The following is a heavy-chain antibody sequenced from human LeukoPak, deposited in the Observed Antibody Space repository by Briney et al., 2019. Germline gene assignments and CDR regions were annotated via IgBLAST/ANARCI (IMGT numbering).Heavy chain of an antibody. CDR2: IHHDGRI. V-gene: IGHV4/OR15-8*01. Sequence: SETLSLTCDVSGGSIDSTNWWNWVRPPPGKGLEWIGEIHHDGRINYNPSLKSRVTLSVDKSKNQFSLRQNSVTAADTAMYYCARSHDHLWGNYPDYWGQGTLVTVSS. CDR1: GGSIDSTNW. J-gene: IGHJ4*02. D-gene: IGHD3-16*02. CDR3: ARSHDHLWGNYPDY.